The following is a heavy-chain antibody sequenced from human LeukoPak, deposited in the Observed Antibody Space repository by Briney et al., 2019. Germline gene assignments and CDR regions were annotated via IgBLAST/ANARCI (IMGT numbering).Heavy chain of an antibody. D-gene: IGHD3-10*01. CDR3: ASMVSGFGELNY. Sequence: GGSLRLSCAASGFTVSSNYMTWVRQAPGKGLEWVSVIYSGGSTYYADSVKGRFTISRDNSKNTLYLQMNSLRAEDTAVYYCASMVSGFGELNYWGQGTLVTVFS. V-gene: IGHV3-66*02. J-gene: IGHJ4*02. CDR2: IYSGGST. CDR1: GFTVSSNY.